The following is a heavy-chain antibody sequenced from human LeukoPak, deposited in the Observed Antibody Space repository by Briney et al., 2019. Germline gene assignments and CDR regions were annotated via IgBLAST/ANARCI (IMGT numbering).Heavy chain of an antibody. D-gene: IGHD2-2*01. CDR3: AREIVVVPAARRSAYYYYYYMDV. V-gene: IGHV1-8*03. CDR1: GYTFTSYD. J-gene: IGHJ6*03. Sequence: ASVKVSCKASGYTFTSYDINWVRQATGQGLEWMGWINPNSGNTGYAQKFQGRVTITRNTSISTAYMELSSLRSEDTAVYYCAREIVVVPAARRSAYYYYYYMDVWGKGTTVTVSS. CDR2: INPNSGNT.